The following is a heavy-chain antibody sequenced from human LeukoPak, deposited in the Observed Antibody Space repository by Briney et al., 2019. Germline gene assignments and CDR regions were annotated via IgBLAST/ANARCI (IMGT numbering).Heavy chain of an antibody. CDR2: INWNGGST. CDR1: GFTFDDYG. Sequence: GGPLRFSCAASGFTFDDYGMSWVARAPGKGLKWVSGINWNGGSTGYADSVKGRFTISRDNAKNSLYLQMNSLRAEDTALYYCARERDNYFDYWGQGTLVTVSS. V-gene: IGHV3-20*04. D-gene: IGHD2-15*01. CDR3: ARERDNYFDY. J-gene: IGHJ4*02.